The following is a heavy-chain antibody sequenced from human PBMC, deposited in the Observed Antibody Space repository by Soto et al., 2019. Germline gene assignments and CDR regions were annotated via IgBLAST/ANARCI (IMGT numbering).Heavy chain of an antibody. CDR3: ARQGFGALHDLVDV. J-gene: IGHJ6*02. V-gene: IGHV4-59*08. CDR2: VHYSWGS. Sequence: SETLSLTCTVSGGSISSYHWSWIRQTQGKGLEWIGYVHYSWGSNYNPSLKSRVAISLDTSKSQFSLKLTSVTATDTAVYYCARQGFGALHDLVDVWGQGTTVTVSS. CDR1: GGSISSYH. D-gene: IGHD3-10*01.